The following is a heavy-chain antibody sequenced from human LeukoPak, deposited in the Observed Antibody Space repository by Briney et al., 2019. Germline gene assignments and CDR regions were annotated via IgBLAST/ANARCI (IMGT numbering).Heavy chain of an antibody. CDR3: AKDSGGSYYFDY. CDR2: ISGSGGST. CDR1: GFTFSSYG. J-gene: IGHJ4*02. D-gene: IGHD1-26*01. Sequence: PGGSLRLSCAASGFTFSSYGMSWVRQAPGKGLEWVSAISGSGGSTYYADSVKGRFTISRDNSKNTLYLQMNSLRAEDTAVYYCAKDSGGSYYFDYWGQGTLVTVSS. V-gene: IGHV3-23*01.